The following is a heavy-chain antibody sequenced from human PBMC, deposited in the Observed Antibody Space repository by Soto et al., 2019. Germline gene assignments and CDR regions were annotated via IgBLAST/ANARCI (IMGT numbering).Heavy chain of an antibody. D-gene: IGHD3-10*01. Sequence: NPSETLSLTCAVYGGSFSGYYWSWIRQPPGKGLEWIGEINHSGSTNYNPSLKSRVTISVDTSKNQFSPKLSSVTTADTAVYYCARLKGKITMVRGVNRGYYGMDVWGQGTTVT. CDR1: GGSFSGYY. CDR2: INHSGST. V-gene: IGHV4-34*01. CDR3: ARLKGKITMVRGVNRGYYGMDV. J-gene: IGHJ6*02.